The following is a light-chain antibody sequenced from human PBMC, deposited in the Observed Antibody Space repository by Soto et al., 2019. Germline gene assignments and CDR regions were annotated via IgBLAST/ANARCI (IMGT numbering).Light chain of an antibody. CDR3: QAWDSSTYV. J-gene: IGLJ1*01. V-gene: IGLV3-1*01. CDR2: QDS. Sequence: ELTQPPSVSVSPGQTASITCSGDKLGDKYACWYQQKPGQSPVLVIYQDSKRPSGIPERFSGSNSGNTATLTISGTQAMDEADYYCQAWDSSTYVFGTGTKLTVL. CDR1: KLGDKY.